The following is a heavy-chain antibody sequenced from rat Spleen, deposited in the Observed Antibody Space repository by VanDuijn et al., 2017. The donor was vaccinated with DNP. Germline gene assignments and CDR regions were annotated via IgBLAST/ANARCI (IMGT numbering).Heavy chain of an antibody. J-gene: IGHJ2*01. V-gene: IGHV5S13*01. CDR1: GFTFSKYG. D-gene: IGHD1-11*01. CDR2: ISTVGDNA. CDR3: VTGVQGGYEDWFDY. Sequence: EVQLVESGGGLVQPGRSLKLSCAASGFTFSKYGMAWVRQAPTKGLEWVASISTVGDNAYYRDSVKGRFTISRDNAKNTQFLQMDSLRSEDTATYYCVTGVQGGYEDWFDYWGQGVMVTVSS.